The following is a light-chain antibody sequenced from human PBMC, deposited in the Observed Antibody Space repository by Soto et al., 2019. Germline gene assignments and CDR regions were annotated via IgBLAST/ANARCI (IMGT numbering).Light chain of an antibody. CDR1: SSNIGTNA. CDR2: NNN. CDR3: AAWDDSRNGYV. J-gene: IGLJ1*01. Sequence: QSVLTQPPSASGTPGQRVTISCSGGSSNIGTNAVNWYQQLPGTAPKLLIYNNNQRPSGVPDRFSGSNSGTSASLTIIGTQSEDEADYYCAAWDDSRNGYVFGTGSKVTVL. V-gene: IGLV1-44*01.